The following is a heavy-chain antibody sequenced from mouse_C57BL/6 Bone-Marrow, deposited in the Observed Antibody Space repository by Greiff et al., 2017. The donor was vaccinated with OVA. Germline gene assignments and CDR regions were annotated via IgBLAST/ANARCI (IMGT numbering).Heavy chain of an antibody. V-gene: IGHV1-76*01. J-gene: IGHJ2*01. Sequence: LVESGAELVRPGASVKLSCKASGYTFTDYYINWVKQRPGQGLEWIARIYPGSGNTYYNEKFKGKATLTAEKSSSTAYMQLSSLTSEDSAVYFCARALLLRYLYYFDYWGQGTTLTVSS. CDR3: ARALLLRYLYYFDY. CDR1: GYTFTDYY. D-gene: IGHD1-1*01. CDR2: IYPGSGNT.